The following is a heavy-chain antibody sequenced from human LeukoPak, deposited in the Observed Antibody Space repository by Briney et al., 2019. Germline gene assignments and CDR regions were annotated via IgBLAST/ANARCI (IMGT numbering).Heavy chain of an antibody. CDR2: IYYSGST. J-gene: IGHJ5*02. D-gene: IGHD3-22*01. V-gene: IGHV4-59*11. CDR1: GGSISSHY. CDR3: ATSGYYADNWFDP. Sequence: PSETLSLICTVSGGSISSHYWSWIRQPPGKGLEWIGYIYYSGSTNYNPSLKSRVTISVDTSKNQFSLKLSSVTAADTAVYYCATSGYYADNWFDPWGQGTLVTVSS.